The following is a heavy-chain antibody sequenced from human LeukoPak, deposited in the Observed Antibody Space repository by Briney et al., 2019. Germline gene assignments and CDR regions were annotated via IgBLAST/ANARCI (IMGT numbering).Heavy chain of an antibody. Sequence: ASVKVSCKASGYTFTGYYLHWVRQAPGQGLEWMGWINPNSGGTNYVQKFQGRVTMTRDTSVSTAYMELSRLRSDDTAVYYCTSGAPIRHSDWLLGGYFDYWGQGTLATVSS. CDR1: GYTFTGYY. D-gene: IGHD3-9*01. CDR3: TSGAPIRHSDWLLGGYFDY. CDR2: INPNSGGT. J-gene: IGHJ4*02. V-gene: IGHV1-2*02.